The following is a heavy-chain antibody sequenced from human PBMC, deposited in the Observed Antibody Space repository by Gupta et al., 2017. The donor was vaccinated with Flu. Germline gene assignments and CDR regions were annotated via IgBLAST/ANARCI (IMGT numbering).Heavy chain of an antibody. CDR2: IYNDEGTT. Sequence: EVQLVQSGGGLVQPGGSLRLSCVASGFSFSNHWMHWVRQVPGKGLLWVSRIYNDEGTTNYAASVKGRFTISRDNAKNTLFLQMNSLTVEDTGVYYCARDTAYENTGPHFDYWGQGAPVTVSS. D-gene: IGHD3-22*01. CDR3: ARDTAYENTGPHFDY. J-gene: IGHJ4*02. CDR1: GFSFSNHW. V-gene: IGHV3-74*01.